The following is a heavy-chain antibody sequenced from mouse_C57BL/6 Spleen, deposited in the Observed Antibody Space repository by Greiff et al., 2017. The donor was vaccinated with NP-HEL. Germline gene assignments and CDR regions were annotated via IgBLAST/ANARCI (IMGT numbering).Heavy chain of an antibody. CDR2: IYPGSGNT. J-gene: IGHJ2*01. V-gene: IGHV1-76*01. D-gene: IGHD1-1*01. CDR3: ARGGSSYGY. Sequence: QVQLKQSGAELVRPGASVKLSCKASGYTFTDYYINWVKQRPGQGLEWIARIYPGSGNTYYNEKFKGKATLTAENSSSTAYMQLSSLTSEDSAVYFCARGGSSYGYWGQGTTLTVSS. CDR1: GYTFTDYY.